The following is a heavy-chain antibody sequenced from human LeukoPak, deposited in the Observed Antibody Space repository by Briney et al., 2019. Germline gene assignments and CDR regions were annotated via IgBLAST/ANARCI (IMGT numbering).Heavy chain of an antibody. Sequence: GGSLRLSCAASGFTFSSYAMNWVRQAPGQGLEWVSGISSSGGSTYYADSVKGRFTISRDNSKNTLSLQMNSLRAEDTAVYYCAKKAGGSYFFDYWGQGTLVTVSS. V-gene: IGHV3-23*01. CDR3: AKKAGGSYFFDY. CDR2: ISSSGGST. CDR1: GFTFSSYA. D-gene: IGHD1-26*01. J-gene: IGHJ4*02.